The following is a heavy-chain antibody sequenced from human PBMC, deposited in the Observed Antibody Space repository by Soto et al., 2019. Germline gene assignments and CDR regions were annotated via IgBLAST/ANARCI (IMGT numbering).Heavy chain of an antibody. J-gene: IGHJ4*02. Sequence: QVQLQESGPGLVKPSQTLSLTCTVSGGSISSGDYYWSWIRQPPGKGLEWIGNIYYSGSTYYNPYLKTQVTISVNTSKNQFSLKLSSVTAADTAVYYCASRHSSPYFDYWGQGTLVTVSS. CDR1: GGSISSGDYY. CDR2: IYYSGST. V-gene: IGHV4-30-4*01. D-gene: IGHD6-13*01. CDR3: ASRHSSPYFDY.